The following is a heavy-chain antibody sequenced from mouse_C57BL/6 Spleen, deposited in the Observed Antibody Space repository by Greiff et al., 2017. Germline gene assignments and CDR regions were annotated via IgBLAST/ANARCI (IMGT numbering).Heavy chain of an antibody. CDR2: IHPNSGST. V-gene: IGHV1-64*01. Sequence: QVQLKQPGAELVKPGASVKLSCKASGYTFTSYWMHWVKQRPGQGLEWIGMIHPNSGSTNYNEKFKSKATLTVDKSSSTAYMQLSSLTSEDSAVYYCARGGYGNYYFDYWGQGTTLTVSS. CDR3: ARGGYGNYYFDY. J-gene: IGHJ2*01. CDR1: GYTFTSYW. D-gene: IGHD2-10*02.